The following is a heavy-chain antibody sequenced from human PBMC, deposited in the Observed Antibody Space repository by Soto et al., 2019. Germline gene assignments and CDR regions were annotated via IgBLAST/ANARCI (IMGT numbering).Heavy chain of an antibody. CDR3: ARGDIVTTNWFDP. J-gene: IGHJ5*02. CDR1: GGSFSGYY. D-gene: IGHD5-12*01. CDR2: INHRGYT. Sequence: QVQLQQWGAGLLKPSETLSLTCAVYGGSFSGYYWSWIRQPPGKGLEWIGEINHRGYTTYNPSLKSRVTISVDTSKNQFSLKLSSVTAADTAVYYCARGDIVTTNWFDPWGQGTPVTVSS. V-gene: IGHV4-34*01.